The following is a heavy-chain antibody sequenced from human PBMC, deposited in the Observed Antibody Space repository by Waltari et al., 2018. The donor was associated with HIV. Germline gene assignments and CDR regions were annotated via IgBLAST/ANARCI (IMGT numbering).Heavy chain of an antibody. CDR3: ARSPTPTKMPD. CDR1: GFALSGFG. D-gene: IGHD2-2*01. CDR2: TYYDAVKQ. Sequence: QVQLVESGGGEVHPGESLRLSCTASGFALSGFGMHWVRQAPGKGLEWLAVTYYDAVKQYYADAVKGRFTSSRDNSRNLVFLEMTSLTPEDTAMYYCARSPTPTKMPDWGQGTRVTVST. V-gene: IGHV3-30*03. J-gene: IGHJ4*02.